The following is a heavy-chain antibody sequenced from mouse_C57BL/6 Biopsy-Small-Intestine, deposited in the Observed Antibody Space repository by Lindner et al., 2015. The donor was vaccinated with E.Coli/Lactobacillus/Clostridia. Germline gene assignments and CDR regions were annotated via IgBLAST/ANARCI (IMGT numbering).Heavy chain of an antibody. CDR2: ISPDNGNA. CDR3: ARHLYSSGWHLVWGY. D-gene: IGHD2-5*01. CDR1: GYTFTSYG. Sequence: SVKVSCKASGYTFTSYGITWVRQAPGQGLEWMGWISPDNGNANYAQNFQGRVTMTTDTSTSTAYMELRSLGSDDSAIYYCARHLYSSGWHLVWGYWGQGSLVIVSS. V-gene: IGHV1-55*01. J-gene: IGHJ4*01.